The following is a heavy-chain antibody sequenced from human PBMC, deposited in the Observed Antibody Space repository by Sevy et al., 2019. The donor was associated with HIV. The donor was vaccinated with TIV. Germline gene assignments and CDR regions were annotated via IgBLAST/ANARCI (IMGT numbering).Heavy chain of an antibody. Sequence: QLEGSLRLSCAASGFTVSSSYMTWVRQPPGKGLEWVSVIYSGGSTYYADSVKGRFTISRDNSKNTLYLQTNNLRADDTAVYYCARGRGVFGAVAINWFDPWGQGALVTVSS. V-gene: IGHV3-53*01. CDR1: GFTVSSSY. CDR3: ARGRGVFGAVAINWFDP. CDR2: IYSGGST. J-gene: IGHJ5*02. D-gene: IGHD3-3*01.